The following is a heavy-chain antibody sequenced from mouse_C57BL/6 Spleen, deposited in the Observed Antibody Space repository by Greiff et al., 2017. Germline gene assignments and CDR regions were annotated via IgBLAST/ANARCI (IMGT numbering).Heavy chain of an antibody. Sequence: QVQLQQPGAELVKPGASVELSCKASGYTFTSYWMHWVKQRPGQGLEWIGMIHPTSGSTNYNEKFKSKATLTVDKSSSTAYMQLSSLTSEDSAVYYCARSTLVALYAMDYWGQGTSVTVSS. J-gene: IGHJ4*01. CDR3: ARSTLVALYAMDY. D-gene: IGHD1-1*01. V-gene: IGHV1-64*01. CDR2: IHPTSGST. CDR1: GYTFTSYW.